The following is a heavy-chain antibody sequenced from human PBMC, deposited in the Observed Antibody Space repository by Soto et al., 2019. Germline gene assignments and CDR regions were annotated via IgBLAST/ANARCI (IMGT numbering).Heavy chain of an antibody. V-gene: IGHV4-61*01. D-gene: IGHD3-10*01. Sequence: SETLSLTCTGSGGSVSSGSYYWSWIRQPPGKGLEWIGYIYYSGSTNYNPSLKSRVTISVDTSKNQFSLKLSSVTAADTAVYYCASTLWFGELSKYNWFDPWGQGTLVTVSS. CDR1: GGSVSSGSYY. J-gene: IGHJ5*02. CDR3: ASTLWFGELSKYNWFDP. CDR2: IYYSGST.